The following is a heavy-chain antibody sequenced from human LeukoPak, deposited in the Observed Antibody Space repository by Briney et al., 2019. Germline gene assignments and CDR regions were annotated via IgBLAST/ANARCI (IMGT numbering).Heavy chain of an antibody. CDR3: ARGRMITFGGVIVFDY. CDR2: INPNSGGT. D-gene: IGHD3-16*02. Sequence: ASVKISCKASGYTFTGYYMHWVRQAPGQGLEWMGWINPNSGGTNYAQKSQGRVTMTRDTSISTAYMELSRLRSDDTAVYYCARGRMITFGGVIVFDYWGQGTLVTVSS. V-gene: IGHV1-2*02. J-gene: IGHJ4*02. CDR1: GYTFTGYY.